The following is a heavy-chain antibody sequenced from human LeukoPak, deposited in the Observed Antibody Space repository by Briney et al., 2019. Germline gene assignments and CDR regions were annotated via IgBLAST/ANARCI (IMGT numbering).Heavy chain of an antibody. Sequence: ASVKVSCKTSGYTFTGYYIYWVRQAPGQGLEWMGWINPNSGGTNYPQKFQGRVTMTRDTSISTAYMDLTRLRSDDTAVYYCSRVDSTGYYRGRGLIDYWGQGTLVTVSS. J-gene: IGHJ4*02. CDR3: SRVDSTGYYRGRGLIDY. CDR1: GYTFTGYY. V-gene: IGHV1-2*02. CDR2: INPNSGGT. D-gene: IGHD3-22*01.